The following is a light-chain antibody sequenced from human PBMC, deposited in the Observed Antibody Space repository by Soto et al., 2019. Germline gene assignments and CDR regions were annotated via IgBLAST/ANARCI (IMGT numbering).Light chain of an antibody. CDR3: LHYFNSPWT. Sequence: AIQMTQSPSSLSASVGDRVTITCRASQDIRNDLGWYQQKPGKTPKLLIFAASSLQSGVPSRFSGSGSGTDFPLTISSLQPEDFAAYYCLHYFNSPWTFGQGTNVE. J-gene: IGKJ1*01. V-gene: IGKV1-6*01. CDR2: AAS. CDR1: QDIRND.